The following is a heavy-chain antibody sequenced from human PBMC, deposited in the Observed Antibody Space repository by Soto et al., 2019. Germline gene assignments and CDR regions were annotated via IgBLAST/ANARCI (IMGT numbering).Heavy chain of an antibody. Sequence: PGWSLSLSCEAAAVTFRNVNMIWIRQAPGNGQDWVSSFSGSCSYIYYADSVKVLFTVSRGNAKNLVCLQMNSLSPADTAMYYCARHLRGHYGPWRQGTMVTVSS. V-gene: IGHV3-21*06. CDR2: FSGSCSYI. J-gene: IGHJ3*01. D-gene: IGHD4-17*01. CDR1: AVTFRNVN. CDR3: ARHLRGHYGP.